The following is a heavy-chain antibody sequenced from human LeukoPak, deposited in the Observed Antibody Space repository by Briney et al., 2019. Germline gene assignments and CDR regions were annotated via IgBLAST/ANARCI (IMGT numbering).Heavy chain of an antibody. CDR1: GFTFSSYW. J-gene: IGHJ4*02. D-gene: IGHD3-22*01. Sequence: GGSLRLFCAASGFTFSSYWMSWVRQAPGKGLEWVANIKQDGSEKYCVDSVKGRFTIARDKAKNSLYLQMDSLRAEDTAVYYCARDRDEGYYDSSGYPSWGQGTLVTVSS. CDR3: ARDRDEGYYDSSGYPS. CDR2: IKQDGSEK. V-gene: IGHV3-7*01.